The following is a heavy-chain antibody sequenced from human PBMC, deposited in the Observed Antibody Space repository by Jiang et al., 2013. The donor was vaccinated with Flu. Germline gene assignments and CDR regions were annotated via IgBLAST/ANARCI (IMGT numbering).Heavy chain of an antibody. CDR1: GDTFSNSV. J-gene: IGHJ6*04. Sequence: GAEVKKPGSSVKVSCKVSGDTFSNSVIAWVRQAPGQGLEWMGGVIPIYGTANYAEKLQGRVTITADASTNTGYMELRSLRSEDTAVYYCARGNNYGMGYYYYAMDIWGNGTTVTVSS. V-gene: IGHV1-69*01. CDR3: ARGNNYGMGYYYYAMDI. D-gene: IGHD5-18*01. CDR2: VIPIYGTA.